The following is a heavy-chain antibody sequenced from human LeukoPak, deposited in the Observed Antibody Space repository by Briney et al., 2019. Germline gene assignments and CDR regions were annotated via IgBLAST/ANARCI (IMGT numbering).Heavy chain of an antibody. CDR1: GGSISSSSYY. D-gene: IGHD2-15*01. CDR3: ARDRRGGSNYFDY. Sequence: SETLSLTCTVSGGSISSSSYYWGWIRQPPGKGLEWIGSIYYSGSTYYNPSLKSRVTISVDTSKNQFSLKLSSVTAADTAVYYCARDRRGGSNYFDYWAREPWSPSPQ. V-gene: IGHV4-39*01. CDR2: IYYSGST. J-gene: IGHJ4*02.